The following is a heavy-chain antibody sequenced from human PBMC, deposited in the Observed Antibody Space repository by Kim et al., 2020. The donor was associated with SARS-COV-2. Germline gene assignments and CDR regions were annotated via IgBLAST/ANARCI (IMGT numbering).Heavy chain of an antibody. D-gene: IGHD6-13*01. CDR1: GFTFSSYA. CDR3: ARVAAGSYYYGMDV. CDR2: ISYDGSNK. J-gene: IGHJ6*02. V-gene: IGHV3-30-3*01. Sequence: GGSLRLSCAASGFTFSSYAMHWVRQAPGKGLEWVAVISYDGSNKYYADSVKGRFTISRDNSKNTLYLQMNSLRAEDTAVYYCARVAAGSYYYGMDVWGQGPTVTVSS.